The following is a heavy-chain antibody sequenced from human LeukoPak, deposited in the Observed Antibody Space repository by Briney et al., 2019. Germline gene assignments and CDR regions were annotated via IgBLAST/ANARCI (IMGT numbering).Heavy chain of an antibody. J-gene: IGHJ4*02. Sequence: GASVRVSCEASGYTFTGYHMHWVRQAPGQGLEWVGWINTETGGTNYAQKFQGRVTITRDTSISTAYMELSRLRSDDTAVYFCARGYTGFEAFDYWGQGTLVTVSS. CDR1: GYTFTGYH. D-gene: IGHD5-12*01. V-gene: IGHV1-2*02. CDR2: INTETGGT. CDR3: ARGYTGFEAFDY.